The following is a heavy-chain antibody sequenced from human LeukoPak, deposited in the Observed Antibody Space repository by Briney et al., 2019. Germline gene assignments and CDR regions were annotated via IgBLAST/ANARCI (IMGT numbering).Heavy chain of an antibody. CDR3: ARGGTYYYDSRPYGSFDP. V-gene: IGHV3-30*03. D-gene: IGHD3-22*01. Sequence: GRSLRLSCAASGFTFSSYGMHWVRQAPDKGLEWVAVISHDGSSYYYADPVKGRFIISRDNSENTLYLQMNSLRSEDTAVYYCARGGTYYYDSRPYGSFDPWGQGTLVTVSS. J-gene: IGHJ5*02. CDR2: ISHDGSSY. CDR1: GFTFSSYG.